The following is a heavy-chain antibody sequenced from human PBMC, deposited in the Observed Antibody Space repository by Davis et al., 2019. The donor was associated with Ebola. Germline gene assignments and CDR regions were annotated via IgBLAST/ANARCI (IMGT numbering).Heavy chain of an antibody. V-gene: IGHV3-48*03. CDR3: ASTMRLHLGETYDY. CDR1: GFTFSSYE. Sequence: GESLKISCAASGFTFSSYEMNWVRQAPGKGLEWVSYISSSGSTTYYADSVKGRFTISRDNSKNTLYLQMNSLRAEDTAVYYCASTMRLHLGETYDYWGQGTLVTVSS. CDR2: ISSSGSTT. J-gene: IGHJ4*02. D-gene: IGHD3-16*01.